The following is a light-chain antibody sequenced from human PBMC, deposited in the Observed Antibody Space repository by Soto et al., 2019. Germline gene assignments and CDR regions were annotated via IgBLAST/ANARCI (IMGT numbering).Light chain of an antibody. CDR3: QQANSLPFT. CDR2: AAS. Sequence: DIQMTQSPSSVSASVGDRVTITCRASQGITNWLVWYQQKPGKAPELLIYAASSLHSGVPSRFSGSGSGTDFSLTISSLQPEDCATYYCQQANSLPFTFGPGTKVEI. CDR1: QGITNW. J-gene: IGKJ3*01. V-gene: IGKV1-12*01.